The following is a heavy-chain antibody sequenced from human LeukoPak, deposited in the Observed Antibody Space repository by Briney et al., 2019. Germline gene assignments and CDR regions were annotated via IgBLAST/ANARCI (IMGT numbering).Heavy chain of an antibody. CDR1: GGSIISNNW. Sequence: SETLSLTCAVSGGSIISNNWWSWVRQTPGKGLEWIGEVFHTGSTNYNPSLKSRVTILMDKSKNHFSLKLNSVTAADTAVYYCVRDGSPWGQGTLVTVSS. CDR2: VFHTGST. D-gene: IGHD5-12*01. J-gene: IGHJ5*02. V-gene: IGHV4-4*02. CDR3: VRDGSP.